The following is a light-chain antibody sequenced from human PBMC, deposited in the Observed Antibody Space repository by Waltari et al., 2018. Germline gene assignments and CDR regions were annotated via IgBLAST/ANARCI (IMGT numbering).Light chain of an antibody. Sequence: VLTQSPGILALSPGERVTLSCRASKSVSSNYLAWYQQKPGQDPRLLIYHAANRASRIADRFSGSGSGTDFTLTISRLEPEDVAVYYCQQYGRSPWTFGQGTKVEIK. V-gene: IGKV3-20*01. CDR2: HAA. CDR1: KSVSSNY. J-gene: IGKJ1*01. CDR3: QQYGRSPWT.